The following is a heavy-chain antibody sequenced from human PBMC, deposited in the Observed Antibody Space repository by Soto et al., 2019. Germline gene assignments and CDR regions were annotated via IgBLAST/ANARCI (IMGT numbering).Heavy chain of an antibody. V-gene: IGHV4-4*02. J-gene: IGHJ4*02. D-gene: IGHD5-18*01. CDR3: TAHAGNTYGPLEY. Sequence: SETLSLTCAVSGGSIIISNWWTWVRQPPGKGLEWIGEIYHSGSSNYNPSLKSRITISVDKSNNQFSLRLSSVTAADTAVYYSTAHAGNTYGPLEYLGQGTLVTVSS. CDR1: GGSIIISNW. CDR2: IYHSGSS.